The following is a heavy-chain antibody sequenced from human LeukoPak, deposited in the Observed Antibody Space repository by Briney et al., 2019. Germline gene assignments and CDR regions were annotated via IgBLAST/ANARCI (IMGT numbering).Heavy chain of an antibody. Sequence: GGSLRLCCAASGSTFSSYAMSWVRQAPGKGLEWVSAISGSGGSTYYADSVKGRFTISRDNSKNTLYLQMNSLRAEDTAVYYCAKDGAVLPFDYWGQGTLVTVSS. CDR2: ISGSGGST. V-gene: IGHV3-23*01. J-gene: IGHJ4*02. D-gene: IGHD3-10*01. CDR1: GSTFSSYA. CDR3: AKDGAVLPFDY.